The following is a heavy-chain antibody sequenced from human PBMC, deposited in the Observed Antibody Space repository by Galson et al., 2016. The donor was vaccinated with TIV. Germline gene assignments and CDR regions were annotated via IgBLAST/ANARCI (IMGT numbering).Heavy chain of an antibody. CDR3: ARDPTYYDTNGWGH. Sequence: SVKVSCKASGYSFTNYGIAWVRQAPEQGLEWMGWISTYNGYTDYAQKLQGRVAMTTDTSTSTAYMELRSLRSGDTAMYYCARDPTYYDTNGWGHWGQGTLVIVSS. CDR2: ISTYNGYT. V-gene: IGHV1-18*01. CDR1: GYSFTNYG. D-gene: IGHD3-22*01. J-gene: IGHJ4*02.